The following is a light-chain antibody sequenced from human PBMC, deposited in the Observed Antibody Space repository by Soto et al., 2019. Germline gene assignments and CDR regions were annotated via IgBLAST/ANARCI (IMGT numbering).Light chain of an antibody. CDR2: DVS. Sequence: DIQMTQSPSSLSASVGDRFTITCRASQSISSWLAWYQQKPGKAPNLLIYDVSTLDSGVPSRFSGSASGTEFTLTISSLESDDFATYHCQQYHRYSTFGQGTKVDIK. J-gene: IGKJ1*01. CDR1: QSISSW. CDR3: QQYHRYST. V-gene: IGKV1-5*01.